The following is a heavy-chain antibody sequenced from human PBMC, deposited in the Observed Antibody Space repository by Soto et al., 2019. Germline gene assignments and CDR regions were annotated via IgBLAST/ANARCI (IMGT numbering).Heavy chain of an antibody. CDR2: IYYSGST. Sequence: QVQLQESGPGLVKPSQTLSLTCTVSGGSISSGGYYWSWIRQHPGKGLEWIGYIYYSGSTYNNPSLKSRVTIAVDTSKKQFSLKLRFVTDAATAVYYCARDHITGGFAYWGQGTLVTVSS. V-gene: IGHV4-31*03. J-gene: IGHJ4*02. CDR1: GGSISSGGYY. D-gene: IGHD1-20*01. CDR3: ARDHITGGFAY.